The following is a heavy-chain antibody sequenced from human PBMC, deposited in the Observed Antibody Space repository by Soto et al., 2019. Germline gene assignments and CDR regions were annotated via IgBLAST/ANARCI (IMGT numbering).Heavy chain of an antibody. CDR2: INGDGSVI. CDR3: VRDIR. J-gene: IGHJ4*02. V-gene: IGHV3-74*01. Sequence: EVQLVESRGGLVQPGGSLRLSCAASGFTFRSSWMYWVRQTPGKGPVWVSCINGDGSVIYYADSVKGRFTISRDNARDTLYLQINSLTTEDSAVYYCVRDIRWGQGTLVSVSS. CDR1: GFTFRSSW.